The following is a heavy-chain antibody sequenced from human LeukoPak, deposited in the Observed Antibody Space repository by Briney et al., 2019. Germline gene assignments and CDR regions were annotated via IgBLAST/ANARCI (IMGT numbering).Heavy chain of an antibody. CDR2: IIPNSGRT. J-gene: IGHJ4*02. CDR3: ARDPRPSGWYGGYFDY. V-gene: IGHV1-2*02. Sequence: GASVKDSCKPSGYTFTSYYMHSVRQAPGQGREWMGWIIPNSGRTNYAQKFEDRVTMPRDTSISTAYMELSRLRSDDTAVYYCARDPRPSGWYGGYFDYWGQGTLVTVSS. D-gene: IGHD6-19*01. CDR1: GYTFTSYY.